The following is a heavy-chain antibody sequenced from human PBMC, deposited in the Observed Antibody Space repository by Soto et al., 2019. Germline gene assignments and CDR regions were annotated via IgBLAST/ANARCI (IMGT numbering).Heavy chain of an antibody. V-gene: IGHV3-23*01. CDR1: GFTFINYA. D-gene: IGHD3-10*01. CDR2: ISGGGGST. J-gene: IGHJ6*03. CDR3: ARVMASSGGNYYYMDV. Sequence: GGSLRLSCEASGFTFINYAMSWVRQAPGKGLEWVSAISGGGGSTYYADSVKGRFTISRDNSKTTLYLQMHSLTAEDTAVYYCARVMASSGGNYYYMDVWGLGTTVTVSS.